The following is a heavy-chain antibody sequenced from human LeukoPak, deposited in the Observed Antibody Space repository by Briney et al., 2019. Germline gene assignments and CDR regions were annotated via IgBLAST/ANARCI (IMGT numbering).Heavy chain of an antibody. D-gene: IGHD3-9*01. V-gene: IGHV4-4*07. CDR1: GRPISSYY. CDR2: INTSGST. CDR3: AATHVLRYFDWSPPSKNWFVP. J-gene: IGHJ5*02. Sequence: PSEPLSLPCTVSGRPISSYYWRWLRQPAGKALEGIGRINTSGSTNYNPSLKSRVTMSVDTSKNQFSLTQTSLTAADTAVYFFAATHVLRYFDWSPPSKNWFVPRGQGSLVSVPS.